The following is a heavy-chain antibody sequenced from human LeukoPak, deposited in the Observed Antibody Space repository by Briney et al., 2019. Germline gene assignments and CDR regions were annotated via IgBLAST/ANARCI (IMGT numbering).Heavy chain of an antibody. Sequence: SETLSLTCTVSGGSISSYYWSWIQQPPGKGLEWIGYIYYSGSTNYNPSLKSRVTISVDTSKNQFSLKLSSVTAADTAVYYCARDLRSYGFDYWGREPWSPSPQ. V-gene: IGHV4-59*01. J-gene: IGHJ4*02. CDR2: IYYSGST. D-gene: IGHD5-18*01. CDR3: ARDLRSYGFDY. CDR1: GGSISSYY.